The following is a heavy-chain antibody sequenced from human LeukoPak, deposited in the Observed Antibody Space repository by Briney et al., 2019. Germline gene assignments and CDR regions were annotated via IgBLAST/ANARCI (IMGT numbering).Heavy chain of an antibody. D-gene: IGHD3-3*01. CDR3: ASGLRWSSIDY. Sequence: PGGSLRLSCAASGFTFSSYAMHWVRQAPGKGLEWVAVISYDGSNKYYADSVKGRFTISRDNSKNTLYLQMNSLRAEDTAVYYCASGLRWSSIDYWGQGTLVTVSS. CDR2: ISYDGSNK. V-gene: IGHV3-30*14. CDR1: GFTFSSYA. J-gene: IGHJ4*02.